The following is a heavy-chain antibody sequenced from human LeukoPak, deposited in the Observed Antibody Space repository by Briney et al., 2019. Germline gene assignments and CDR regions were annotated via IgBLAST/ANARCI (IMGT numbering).Heavy chain of an antibody. CDR1: GGTFSSYA. CDR3: ARDFGTNAFDI. J-gene: IGHJ3*02. CDR2: IIPIFGTA. Sequence: ASVKVSCKASGGTFSSYAISWVRQAPGQGLEWMGGIIPIFGTANYAQKFQGRVTITADKSTSTAYMELSRLRSEDTAVYYCARDFGTNAFDIWGQGTMVTVSS. D-gene: IGHD3-10*01. V-gene: IGHV1-69*06.